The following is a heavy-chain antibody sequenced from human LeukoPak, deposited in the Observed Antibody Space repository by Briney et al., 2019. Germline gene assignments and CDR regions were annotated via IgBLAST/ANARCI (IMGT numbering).Heavy chain of an antibody. Sequence: GGSLRLSCAASGFTFSSYWVLWVRQVPGKGLVWVARINPGGSSITYADSVKGRFTISRDNAKNTLYLQMDSLRAEDTGVYYCARSNQADDYWGQGTLVTVSS. CDR3: ARSNQADDY. CDR1: GFTFSSYW. J-gene: IGHJ4*02. CDR2: INPGGSSI. V-gene: IGHV3-74*01. D-gene: IGHD1-14*01.